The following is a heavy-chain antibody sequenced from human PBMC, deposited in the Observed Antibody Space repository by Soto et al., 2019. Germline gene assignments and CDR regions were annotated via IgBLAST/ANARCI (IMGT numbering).Heavy chain of an antibody. CDR1: GFLLNNYW. D-gene: IGHD3-10*01. CDR3: TRVVVGSAGEFDY. Sequence: LRLSCAASGFLLNNYWMHWVRQAPGKGLVWVSRISADGSSISYADSVKGRFTISRDSAKNTLFLQLNSLRAEDTGVYYCTRVVVGSAGEFDYWGQGTLVTVSS. V-gene: IGHV3-74*01. J-gene: IGHJ4*02. CDR2: ISADGSSI.